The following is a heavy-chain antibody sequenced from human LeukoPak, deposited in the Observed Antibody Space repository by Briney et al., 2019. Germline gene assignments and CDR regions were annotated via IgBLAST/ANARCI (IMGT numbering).Heavy chain of an antibody. CDR3: AKDFRIGYSAHFDP. Sequence: GGSLRLSCVGSGFTFRSHAMSWVRQAPEKGLEFVSGIYENGGTTYYADSVKGRFSISRDNSKNTLYLQMDSLRGEDTAVYYCAKDFRIGYSAHFDPWGQGTLVTVSS. D-gene: IGHD2-21*01. J-gene: IGHJ5*02. CDR1: GFTFRSHA. CDR2: IYENGGTT. V-gene: IGHV3-23*01.